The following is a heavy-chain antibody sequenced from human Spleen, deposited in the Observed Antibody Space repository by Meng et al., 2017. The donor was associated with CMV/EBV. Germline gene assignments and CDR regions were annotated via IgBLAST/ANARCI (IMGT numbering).Heavy chain of an antibody. CDR2: IYYSGST. D-gene: IGHD6-6*01. CDR3: AIAARPDYFDY. Sequence: ETLSLTCTVSGGSISSYYWSWIRQPPGKGLEWIGYIYYSGSTNYNPSLKSRVTISVDTSKNQFSLKLSSVTAADTTVYYCAIAARPDYFDYWGQGTLVTVSS. CDR1: GGSISSYY. V-gene: IGHV4-59*01. J-gene: IGHJ4*02.